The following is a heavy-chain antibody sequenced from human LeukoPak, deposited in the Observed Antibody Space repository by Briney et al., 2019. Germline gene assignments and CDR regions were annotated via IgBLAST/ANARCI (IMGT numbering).Heavy chain of an antibody. D-gene: IGHD6-13*01. J-gene: IGHJ4*02. CDR1: GFTFSSYA. V-gene: IGHV3-30*01. CDR2: ISYDGSNK. CDR3: ARDSIAAARGFDY. Sequence: GRSLRLSCAASGFTFSSYAMHWVRQAPGKGLEWVAVISYDGSNKYYADSVKGRFTISRDNSKNTLYLQMNSLRAEDTAVYYCARDSIAAARGFDYWSQGTLVTVSS.